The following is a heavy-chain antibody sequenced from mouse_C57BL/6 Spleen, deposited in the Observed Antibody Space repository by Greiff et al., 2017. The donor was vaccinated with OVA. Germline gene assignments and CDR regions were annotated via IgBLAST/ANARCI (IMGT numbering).Heavy chain of an antibody. CDR2: IYPGDGAT. CDR1: GYAFSSSW. J-gene: IGHJ1*03. Sequence: QVQLQQSGPELVKPGASVKISCKASGYAFSSSWMNWVKQRPGKGLEWIGRIYPGDGATNYNGKFKGKATLTADKSSSTAYMQLSSLTSEDSAVYFGARGNYGSSYYFDVWGTGTTVTVSS. V-gene: IGHV1-82*01. D-gene: IGHD1-1*01. CDR3: ARGNYGSSYYFDV.